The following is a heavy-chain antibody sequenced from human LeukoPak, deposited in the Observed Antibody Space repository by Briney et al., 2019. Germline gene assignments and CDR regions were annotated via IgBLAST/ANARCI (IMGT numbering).Heavy chain of an antibody. Sequence: SETLSLTCTVSSGSISSYYWSWIRQPPGKGLEWIGYIYYSGSTNYNPSLKSRVTISKNQFSLKLSSVTAADTAVYYCARAITIGGPFDYWGQGTLVTVSS. CDR3: ARAITIGGPFDY. J-gene: IGHJ4*02. CDR2: IYYSGST. D-gene: IGHD3-16*01. CDR1: SGSISSYY. V-gene: IGHV4-59*01.